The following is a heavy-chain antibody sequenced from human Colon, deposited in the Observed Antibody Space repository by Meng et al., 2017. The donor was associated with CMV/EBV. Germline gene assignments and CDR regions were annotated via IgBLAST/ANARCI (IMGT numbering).Heavy chain of an antibody. D-gene: IGHD2-2*01. V-gene: IGHV1-2*02. Sequence: ASVKVSCKASGYTFTGYYMHWVRQAPGQGLGWMGWINPNSGGTNYAQKFQGRVTMTRDTSISTAYMELSRLRSDDTAVYYCARGYQLTEGDDWFDPWGQGTRVTVSS. CDR3: ARGYQLTEGDDWFDP. CDR2: INPNSGGT. J-gene: IGHJ5*02. CDR1: GYTFTGYY.